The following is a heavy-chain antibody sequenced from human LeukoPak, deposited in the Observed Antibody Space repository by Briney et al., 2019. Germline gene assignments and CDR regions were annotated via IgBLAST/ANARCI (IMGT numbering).Heavy chain of an antibody. CDR2: IIPILGIA. V-gene: IGHV1-69*04. J-gene: IGHJ4*02. CDR3: ATPATGYSSS. D-gene: IGHD6-13*01. CDR1: GGTFSSYA. Sequence: SVKVSCKASGGTFSSYAISWVRQAPGQGLEWMGRIIPILGIANYAQKFQGRVTITADKSTSTAYLELSSLRSEDTAVYYRATPATGYSSSWGQGTLVTVSS.